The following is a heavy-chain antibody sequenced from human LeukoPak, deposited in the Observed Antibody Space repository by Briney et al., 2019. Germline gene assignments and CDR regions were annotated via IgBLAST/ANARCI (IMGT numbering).Heavy chain of an antibody. V-gene: IGHV3-7*01. Sequence: GGSLRLSCAASEFTFSNYWMSWVRQAPGKGLEWVANIKQDGSEKYYVDSVKGRFTISRDNAKNSLYLQMNSLRAEDTAVYYCARGTGSSRTDYFDYWGQGTLVTVPS. CDR1: EFTFSNYW. J-gene: IGHJ4*02. CDR2: IKQDGSEK. CDR3: ARGTGSSRTDYFDY. D-gene: IGHD6-13*01.